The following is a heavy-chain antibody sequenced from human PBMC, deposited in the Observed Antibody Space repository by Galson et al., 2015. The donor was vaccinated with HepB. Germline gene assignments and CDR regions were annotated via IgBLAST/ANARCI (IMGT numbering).Heavy chain of an antibody. CDR1: GFTFSAYG. D-gene: IGHD3-22*01. CDR2: IRYDGSNK. CDR3: AKGNYDSSGYWDAFDI. V-gene: IGHV3-30*02. J-gene: IGHJ3*02. Sequence: SLRLSCAASGFTFSAYGMHWVRQTPGKGLEWVAFIRYDGSNKYYADSVKGRLTISRDNSKNTLFLQMNSLRAEDTAVYYCAKGNYDSSGYWDAFDIWGQGTMVTVSS.